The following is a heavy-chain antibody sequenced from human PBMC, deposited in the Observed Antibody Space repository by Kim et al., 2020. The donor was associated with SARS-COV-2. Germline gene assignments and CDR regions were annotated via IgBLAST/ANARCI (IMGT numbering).Heavy chain of an antibody. V-gene: IGHV1-69*01. J-gene: IGHJ3*02. Sequence: FQGRVTITADESTSTAYMELSSLRSEDTAVYYCARDYYDSSGYYIDAFDIWGQGTMVTVSS. D-gene: IGHD3-22*01. CDR3: ARDYYDSSGYYIDAFDI.